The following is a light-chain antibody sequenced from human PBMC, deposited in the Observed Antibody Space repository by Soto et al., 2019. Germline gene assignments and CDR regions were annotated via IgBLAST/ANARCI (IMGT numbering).Light chain of an antibody. CDR1: QSVATS. CDR3: QQYNHWPFA. CDR2: GAS. V-gene: IGKV3-15*01. Sequence: ETVMTQSPASLSVSPGESATLSCRISQSVATSLAWYQQKPGQAPRLLIYGASTRATGVPTRFSGSGSGAELTLIISSLQSEDFAVYYCQQYNHWPFAFGPGTKVDIK. J-gene: IGKJ3*01.